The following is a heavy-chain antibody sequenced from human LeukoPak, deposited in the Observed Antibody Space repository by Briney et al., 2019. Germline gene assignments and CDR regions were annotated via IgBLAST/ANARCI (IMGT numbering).Heavy chain of an antibody. D-gene: IGHD2-2*01. CDR2: ISCSGDRT. J-gene: IGHJ4*02. CDR3: AKRRMNIVVVPAAFDY. Sequence: PGGSLRLSCAAPGFTFSSYAMSCVRQAPGKGPESPSPISCSGDRTYYADSVKGRFTISRDNSKNTLYLKMSRLRAEDTAVYYCAKRRMNIVVVPAAFDYWGQGTLVTVSS. V-gene: IGHV3-23*01. CDR1: GFTFSSYA.